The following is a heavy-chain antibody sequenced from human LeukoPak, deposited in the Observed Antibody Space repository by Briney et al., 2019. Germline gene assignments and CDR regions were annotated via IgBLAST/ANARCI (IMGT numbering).Heavy chain of an antibody. V-gene: IGHV4-4*09. CDR2: IYTSGST. Sequence: SETQSLTCTVSGGSISSYYWSWIRQPPGKGLEWIGYIYTSGSTNYNPSLKSRVTISVDTSKNQFSLKLSSVTAADTAVYYCARRSWGVYYFDYWGQGTLVTVSS. CDR1: GGSISSYY. D-gene: IGHD3-10*01. CDR3: ARRSWGVYYFDY. J-gene: IGHJ4*02.